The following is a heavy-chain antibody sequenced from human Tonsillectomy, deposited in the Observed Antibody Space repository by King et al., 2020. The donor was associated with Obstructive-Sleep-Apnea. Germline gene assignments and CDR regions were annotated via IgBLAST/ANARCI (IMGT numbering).Heavy chain of an antibody. Sequence: QLQESGPGLVKPSETLSLTCTVSGGSISSSSYYWGWIRQPPGKGLGWIGSIYYSGSTYYNPSLKSRVTISVNTSKNQFSLKLSSVTAADTAVYYCARLGSYYWGQGTLVTVSS. D-gene: IGHD1-26*01. CDR3: ARLGSYY. CDR2: IYYSGST. CDR1: GGSISSSSYY. V-gene: IGHV4-39*01. J-gene: IGHJ4*02.